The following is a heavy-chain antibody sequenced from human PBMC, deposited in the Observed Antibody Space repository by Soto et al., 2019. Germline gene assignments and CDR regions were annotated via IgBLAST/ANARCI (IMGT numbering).Heavy chain of an antibody. CDR3: ARGRGIAARRGKSWFDP. Sequence: QVQLQQWGAGLLKPSETLSLTCAVYGESFSGYYWSWIRQPPGKGLEWIGEINHSGSTNYNPSLKSRVTISVDTSKNQFSLKLSSVTAADTAVYYCARGRGIAARRGKSWFDPWGQGTLVTVSS. CDR2: INHSGST. V-gene: IGHV4-34*01. CDR1: GESFSGYY. D-gene: IGHD6-6*01. J-gene: IGHJ5*02.